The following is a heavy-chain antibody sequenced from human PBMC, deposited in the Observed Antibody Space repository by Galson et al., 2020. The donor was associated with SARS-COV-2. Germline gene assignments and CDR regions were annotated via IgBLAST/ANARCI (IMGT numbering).Heavy chain of an antibody. CDR2: ISTDGNNK. CDR3: ARAGYSSTWTLGDAFDV. CDR1: GFTFSNFG. V-gene: IGHV3-30*03. D-gene: IGHD6-13*01. Sequence: QAGGSLRLSCAASGFTFSNFGMHWVRQAPGKGLEGVAVISTDGNNKYDADSVKVRFTISRDNSNNTLYLQMNSLRPEDTAVYFCARAGYSSTWTLGDAFDVWGQGTLVTVSS. J-gene: IGHJ3*01.